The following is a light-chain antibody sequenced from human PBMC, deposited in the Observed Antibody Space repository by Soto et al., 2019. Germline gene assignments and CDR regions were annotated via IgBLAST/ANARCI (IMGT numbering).Light chain of an antibody. CDR3: SSFTNNNTPHVV. J-gene: IGLJ2*01. Sequence: QSALTQPASVSGSPGQSITISCTGSTSDVGGYNYVSWYQQHPGKAPKLMIYGVYNRPSGVSNRFSGSKSGNTASLTISGLQAEDEADYYCSSFTNNNTPHVVFGGGTKLTVL. CDR1: TSDVGGYNY. V-gene: IGLV2-14*01. CDR2: GVY.